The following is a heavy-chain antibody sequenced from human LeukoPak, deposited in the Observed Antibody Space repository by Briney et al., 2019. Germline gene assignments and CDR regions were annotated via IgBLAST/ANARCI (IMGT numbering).Heavy chain of an antibody. CDR3: ARDHCSGGSCYWRFDY. J-gene: IGHJ4*02. Sequence: SQTLSLTCAISGDSVSSNSAAWNWIRQSPSRGLEWLGRTYYRSRWYNDYAVSVKSRITINPDTSKNQFSLQLNSVTPEDTAVYYCARDHCSGGSCYWRFDYWGQGTLVTVSS. D-gene: IGHD2-15*01. CDR1: GDSVSSNSAA. V-gene: IGHV6-1*01. CDR2: TYYRSRWYN.